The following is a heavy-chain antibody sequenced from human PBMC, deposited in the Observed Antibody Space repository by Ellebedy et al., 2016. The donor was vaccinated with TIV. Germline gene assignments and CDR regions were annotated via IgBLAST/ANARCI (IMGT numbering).Heavy chain of an antibody. CDR3: ARHAARKWLAYYFDY. Sequence: MPSETLSLTCTISGGSISSYYWSWIRQPPGKGLEWIGYISYSGSTNYNPSLKSRVTISVDTSKNQFSLKLSSVTAADTAVYYCARHAARKWLAYYFDYWGQGTLVTVSS. CDR1: GGSISSYY. V-gene: IGHV4-59*08. J-gene: IGHJ4*02. D-gene: IGHD6-19*01. CDR2: ISYSGST.